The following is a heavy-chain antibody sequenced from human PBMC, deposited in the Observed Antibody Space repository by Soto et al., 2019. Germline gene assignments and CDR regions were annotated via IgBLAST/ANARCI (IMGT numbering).Heavy chain of an antibody. J-gene: IGHJ6*02. Sequence: LRLSCAASGFTSSSYSMDWVRQAPGKGLEWVSSISSSSSYIYYADSVKGRFTISRDNAKNSLYLQMNSLRAEDTAVYYCARGLRVYYYGMDVWGQGTTVTVSS. CDR1: GFTSSSYS. V-gene: IGHV3-21*01. CDR3: ARGLRVYYYGMDV. CDR2: ISSSSSYI.